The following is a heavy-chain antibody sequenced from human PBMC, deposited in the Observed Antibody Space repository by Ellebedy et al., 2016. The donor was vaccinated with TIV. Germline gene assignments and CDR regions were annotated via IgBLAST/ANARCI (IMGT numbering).Heavy chain of an antibody. D-gene: IGHD3-22*01. CDR3: ARLYDSSGYGDDY. CDR1: GYTFTSYA. Sequence: AASVKVSCKASGYTFTSYAMHWVRQPPGQRLEWMGWINAGNGNTKYSQKFQGRVTITRDTSASTAYMELSSLRSEDTAVYYCARLYDSSGYGDDYWGQGTLVTVSS. J-gene: IGHJ4*02. CDR2: INAGNGNT. V-gene: IGHV1-3*01.